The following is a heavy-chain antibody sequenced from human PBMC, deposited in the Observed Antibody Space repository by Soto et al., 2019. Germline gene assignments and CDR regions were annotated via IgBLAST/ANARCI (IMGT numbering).Heavy chain of an antibody. V-gene: IGHV3-66*01. CDR1: GFTVSNNY. D-gene: IGHD1-1*01. J-gene: IGHJ4*02. Sequence: EVQLVESGGGLVQPGGSLRLSCAASGFTVSNNYMRWVRQAPGQGLEWVSLIYSGGATYYADSVKGRFTISRANSKYTLYLQMNGLRAEDTAVYYCARDGTYNWVGGQGILVTVSS. CDR3: ARDGTYNWV. CDR2: IYSGGAT.